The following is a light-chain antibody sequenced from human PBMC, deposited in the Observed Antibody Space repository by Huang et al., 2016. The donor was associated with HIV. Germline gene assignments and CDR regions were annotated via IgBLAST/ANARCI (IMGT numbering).Light chain of an antibody. J-gene: IGKJ1*01. Sequence: ELVLTQSPGTLSLSPGERATLSCRASHTVSSSNLAWFKQKAGQAPRLLIYNAFRRATGIPERFSGSGSGTDFTLTISRLEPEDFAVYYCQQYGTSPRTFGQGTKLDIK. V-gene: IGKV3-20*01. CDR2: NAF. CDR3: QQYGTSPRT. CDR1: HTVSSSN.